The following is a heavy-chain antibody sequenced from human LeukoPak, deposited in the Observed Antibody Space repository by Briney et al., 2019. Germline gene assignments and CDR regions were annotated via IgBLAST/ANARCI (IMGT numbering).Heavy chain of an antibody. Sequence: SETLSLTCTVSGGSVSSNIYYWNWIRQPPGKGLEWIGYIYYSGSTNYNPSLKSRVTISVDTSKNQFSLKLTSLTAADTAVYYCAREDSSGYLGYWGQGTLVTVSS. CDR1: GGSVSSNIYY. J-gene: IGHJ4*02. CDR3: AREDSSGYLGY. CDR2: IYYSGST. V-gene: IGHV4-61*01. D-gene: IGHD3-22*01.